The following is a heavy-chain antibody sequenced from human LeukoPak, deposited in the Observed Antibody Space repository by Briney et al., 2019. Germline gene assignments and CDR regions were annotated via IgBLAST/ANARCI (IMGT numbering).Heavy chain of an antibody. CDR2: ISGSGGST. V-gene: IGHV3-23*01. D-gene: IGHD3-22*01. CDR1: GFTFSSYA. J-gene: IGHJ4*02. CDR3: AKDYYYDSSGYPSPFDY. Sequence: GGSLRLSCAASGFTFSSYAMSWVRQAPARGLEGVSAISGSGGSTYYADSVKGRFTISRDNYKNTLYLQMNSLSAEDTDVYYCAKDYYYDSSGYPSPFDYWGQGTMVTVSS.